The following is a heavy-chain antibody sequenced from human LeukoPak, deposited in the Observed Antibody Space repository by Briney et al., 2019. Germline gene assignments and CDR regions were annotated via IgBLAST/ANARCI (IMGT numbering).Heavy chain of an antibody. J-gene: IGHJ6*03. V-gene: IGHV4-59*01. CDR3: ARVAAKGYCSGGSCSHYYYMDV. D-gene: IGHD2-15*01. CDR1: GGSISSYY. Sequence: SETLSLTCTVSGGSISSYYWSWIRQPPGKGLEWVGYIYYSGSTNYNPSLKSRVTISLDTSKNQFSLRLSSVTAADTAVYYCARVAAKGYCSGGSCSHYYYMDVWGKGTTVTVSS. CDR2: IYYSGST.